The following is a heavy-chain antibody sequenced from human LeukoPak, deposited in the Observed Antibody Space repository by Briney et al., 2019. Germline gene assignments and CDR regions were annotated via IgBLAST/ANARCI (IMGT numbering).Heavy chain of an antibody. V-gene: IGHV3-11*06. CDR2: ISSSSSDT. J-gene: IGHJ4*02. CDR1: GFTFSDSY. D-gene: IGHD5-24*01. Sequence: GGSLRRSCAASGFTFSDSYMSWIRQTPGKGLEWLSYISSSSSDTNYADSVKGRFTISRDNAKNSLYLQMNSLRAEDTAVYYCARGSRTIELGDDYWGQGTLVTVSS. CDR3: ARGSRTIELGDDY.